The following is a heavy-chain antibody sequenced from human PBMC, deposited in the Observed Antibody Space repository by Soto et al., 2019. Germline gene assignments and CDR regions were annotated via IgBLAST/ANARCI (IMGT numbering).Heavy chain of an antibody. V-gene: IGHV4-31*03. CDR2: IYYSGST. D-gene: IGHD3-22*01. Sequence: PSETLSLTCTVSGGSISSGGYYWSWIRQHPGKGLEWIGYIYYSGSTYYNPSLKSRVTISVDTSKNQFSLKLSSVTAADTAVYYCAREYYDSSGYYNWFDPCGPGTLLTVSS. CDR1: GGSISSGGYY. CDR3: AREYYDSSGYYNWFDP. J-gene: IGHJ5*02.